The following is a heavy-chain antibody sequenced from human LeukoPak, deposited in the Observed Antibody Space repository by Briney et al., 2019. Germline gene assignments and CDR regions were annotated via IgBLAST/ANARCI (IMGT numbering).Heavy chain of an antibody. CDR2: IYSSVST. CDR1: GDSINDHY. D-gene: IGHD1-26*01. CDR3: ARDIPSDRSLYYFDY. V-gene: IGHV4-4*09. Sequence: SETLSLTCTVSGDSINDHYWSWIRQPLGEGLEWIGYIYSSVSTNYNPSLKSRVTISIDTSKSQFSLKLASVTAADTGVYYCARDIPSDRSLYYFDYWGQGTLVTVSS. J-gene: IGHJ4*02.